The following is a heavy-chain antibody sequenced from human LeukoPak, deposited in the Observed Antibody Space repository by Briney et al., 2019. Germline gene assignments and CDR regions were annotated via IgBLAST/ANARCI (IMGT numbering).Heavy chain of an antibody. Sequence: PGGSLRLSCAASGFTFSSYSMNWVRQAPGKGLEWVSSISSSSSYIYYADSVKGRFSVSRDDSGSTMYLQMNSLRTEDTATYYCARDGTIYGILPHLDYWGQGTLVTVAP. J-gene: IGHJ4*02. D-gene: IGHD3-3*01. CDR3: ARDGTIYGILPHLDY. V-gene: IGHV3-21*01. CDR2: ISSSSSYI. CDR1: GFTFSSYS.